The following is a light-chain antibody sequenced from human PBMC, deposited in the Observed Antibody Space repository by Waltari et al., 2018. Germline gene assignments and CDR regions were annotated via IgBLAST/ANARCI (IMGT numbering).Light chain of an antibody. V-gene: IGLV2-11*01. J-gene: IGLJ2*01. Sequence: QSALTQPRSVSGSPGQSVTISCTGTSSDVGGYNYVPWYQQHPGKAPKLMICDVSKRPSGVPDRFSGSKSGNTASLTISGLQAEDEADYYCCSYAGSYDVVFGGGTKLTVL. CDR2: DVS. CDR3: CSYAGSYDVV. CDR1: SSDVGGYNY.